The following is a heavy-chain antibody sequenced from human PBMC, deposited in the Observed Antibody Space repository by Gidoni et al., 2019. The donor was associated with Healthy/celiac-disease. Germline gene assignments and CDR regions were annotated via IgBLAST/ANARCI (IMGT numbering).Heavy chain of an antibody. D-gene: IGHD1-26*01. J-gene: IGHJ4*02. Sequence: QVQLQQWGAGLLKPSENLSLTCAVYGGSFSGSYWSWIRQPPGKGLEWIGEINHSGSTNYNPYIKRRVTISVETSKNQLFLKRSFVTAADTAGYYWARGGSYSTSYYLDYWGQGTLVTVSS. CDR1: GGSFSGSY. V-gene: IGHV4-34*01. CDR3: ARGGSYSTSYYLDY. CDR2: INHSGST.